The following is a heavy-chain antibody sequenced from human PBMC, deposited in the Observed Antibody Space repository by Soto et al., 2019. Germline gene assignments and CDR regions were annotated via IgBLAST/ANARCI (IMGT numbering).Heavy chain of an antibody. J-gene: IGHJ4*02. CDR3: ARAIPADLDYDYIWGSYRYGPYFDY. V-gene: IGHV3-7*01. Sequence: GGSLRLSCAASGFTFSSYWMSWVRQAPGKGLEWVANIKQDGSEKYYVDSVKGRFTISRDNAKNSLYLQMNSLRAEDTAVYYCARAIPADLDYDYIWGSYRYGPYFDYWGQGTLVTVSS. CDR2: IKQDGSEK. D-gene: IGHD3-16*02. CDR1: GFTFSSYW.